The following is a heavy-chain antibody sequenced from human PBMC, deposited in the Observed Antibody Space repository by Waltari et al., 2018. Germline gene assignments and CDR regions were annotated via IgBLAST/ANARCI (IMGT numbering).Heavy chain of an antibody. CDR1: GFTFSAYS. CDR2: ISGDTKYI. J-gene: IGHJ4*02. Sequence: EVQLVESGGGLVKPGGSLRLSCEASGFTFSAYSMNWFRQAPGKGLEWVSSISGDTKYIYYADAVNGRFTISSDDAKDSLYLKMSSLRVEDTAVYYCARDRRGYFDYWGQGTLVTVSS. CDR3: ARDRRGYFDY. V-gene: IGHV3-21*01. D-gene: IGHD3-16*01.